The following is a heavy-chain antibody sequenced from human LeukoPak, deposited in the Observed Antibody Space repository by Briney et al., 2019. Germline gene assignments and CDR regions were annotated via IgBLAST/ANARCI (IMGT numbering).Heavy chain of an antibody. CDR1: GFTFSSYA. D-gene: IGHD2-15*01. CDR2: ISYDGSNK. J-gene: IGHJ4*02. CDR3: AKGTKLAVAANNYFDY. Sequence: GGSLRLSCAASGFTFSSYAMHWVRQAPGKGLEWVAVISYDGSNKYYADSVKGRFTISRDNSKNTLYLQMNSLRAEDTAVYYCAKGTKLAVAANNYFDYWGQGTLLTVSS. V-gene: IGHV3-30-3*01.